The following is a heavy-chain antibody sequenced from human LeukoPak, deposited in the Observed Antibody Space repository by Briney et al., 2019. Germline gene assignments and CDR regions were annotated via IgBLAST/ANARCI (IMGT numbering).Heavy chain of an antibody. D-gene: IGHD3-10*01. J-gene: IGHJ4*02. CDR1: GFTVSFNY. Sequence: GGSLRLSCAVSGFTVSFNYMSWVRQAPGKGLEWVSVIYSGGSTFYADSVKGRFTISRDNSKNTLYLQMDSLRAEDTAVYYCARDVRGVYYWGQGTLVIVSS. CDR3: ARDVRGVYY. V-gene: IGHV3-66*01. CDR2: IYSGGST.